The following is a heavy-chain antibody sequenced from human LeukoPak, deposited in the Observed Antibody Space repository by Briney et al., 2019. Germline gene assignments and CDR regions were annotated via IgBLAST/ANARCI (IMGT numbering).Heavy chain of an antibody. J-gene: IGHJ4*02. V-gene: IGHV4-59*01. CDR1: GVSISSYY. CDR2: IYYSGST. D-gene: IGHD2-15*01. Sequence: AETLSLTCTVSGVSISSYYWSWIRQPPGKGLEWIGYIYYSGSTNYNPSPKSRVTISVDTAKNQYSLKLSSVTAADTAVYYCARRGYCSGGSCYSFDYWGQGTLVTVSS. CDR3: ARRGYCSGGSCYSFDY.